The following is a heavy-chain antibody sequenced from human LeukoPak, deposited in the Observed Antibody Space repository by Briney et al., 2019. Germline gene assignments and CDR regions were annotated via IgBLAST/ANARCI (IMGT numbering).Heavy chain of an antibody. D-gene: IGHD3-3*01. CDR2: MTSDTKTI. CDR3: ARSVEGSFDY. V-gene: IGHV3-48*02. CDR1: GLKFSVYS. Sequence: PGGSLRLSCAASGLKFSVYSMNWVRQAPGKGLEWVSYMTSDTKTIYYAVSVQGRFTISRDNVKNSVFLQMDSLRHEDTAVYYCARSVEGSFDYWGQGTLVTVSS. J-gene: IGHJ4*02.